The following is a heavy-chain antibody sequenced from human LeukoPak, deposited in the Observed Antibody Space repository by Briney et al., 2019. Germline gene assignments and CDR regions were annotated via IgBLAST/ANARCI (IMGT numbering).Heavy chain of an antibody. V-gene: IGHV3-74*01. CDR2: VNSDGSST. CDR3: ARGGFGIGVVSAIDY. J-gene: IGHJ4*02. CDR1: GFTFRNYW. D-gene: IGHD2-21*01. Sequence: GGSLRLSCAASGFTFRNYWMHWVRQAPGKGLVGVSRVNSDGSSTTYADSVKGRFTMSRDNAKNTLYLQMNSLRAEDTAVYYCARGGFGIGVVSAIDYWGQGTLVTVSS.